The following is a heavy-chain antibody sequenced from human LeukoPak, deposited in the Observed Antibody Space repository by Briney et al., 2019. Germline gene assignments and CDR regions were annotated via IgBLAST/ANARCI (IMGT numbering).Heavy chain of an antibody. CDR1: GGSISSYY. Sequence: PSETLSLTCTVSGGSISSYYWSWIRQPAGRGLEWIGRIYTSGSTNYNPSLKSRVTMSVDTSKNQFSLKLSSVTAADTAVYYCAREEAGWGRGELASDYWGQGTLVTVSS. J-gene: IGHJ4*02. CDR3: AREEAGWGRGELASDY. D-gene: IGHD3-16*01. CDR2: IYTSGST. V-gene: IGHV4-4*07.